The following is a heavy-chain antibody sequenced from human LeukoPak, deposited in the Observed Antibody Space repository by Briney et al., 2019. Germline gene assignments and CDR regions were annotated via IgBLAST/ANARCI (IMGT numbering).Heavy chain of an antibody. CDR2: IKSRPDGGTT. V-gene: IGHV3-15*01. Sequence: GGSLRLSCAASGFTFTNAWMDWVRQAPGKGLEWVGRIKSRPDGGTTDYAAPVKGRFTISRDDSKNTLYLDMNSLKTEDTAVYYCITVYHSVGNWGQGTLVTVSS. J-gene: IGHJ4*02. CDR1: GFTFTNAW. CDR3: ITVYHSVGN. D-gene: IGHD1-14*01.